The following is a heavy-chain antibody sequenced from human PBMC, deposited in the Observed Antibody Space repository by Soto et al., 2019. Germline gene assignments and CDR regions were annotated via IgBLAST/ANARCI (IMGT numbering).Heavy chain of an antibody. J-gene: IGHJ3*02. CDR3: ARVLGSGQGYGAAFDI. CDR1: GYTFTGYY. V-gene: IGHV1-2*04. D-gene: IGHD2-15*01. CDR2: INPNSGGT. Sequence: ASVKVSCKASGYTFTGYYMHWVRQAPGQGLEWMGWINPNSGGTNYAQKFQGWVTMTRDTSISTAYMELSRLRSDDTAVYYCARVLGSGQGYGAAFDIWGQGTMVTVSS.